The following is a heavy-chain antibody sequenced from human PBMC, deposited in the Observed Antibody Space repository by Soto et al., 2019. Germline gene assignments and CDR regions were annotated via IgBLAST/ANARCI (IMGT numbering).Heavy chain of an antibody. J-gene: IGHJ5*02. D-gene: IGHD2-2*01. CDR1: GGSFSGYY. V-gene: IGHV4-34*01. Sequence: PSETLSLTCAVYGGSFSGYYWSWIRQPPGKGLEWIGEINHSGSTNYNPSLKSRVTITVDTSKNQFSLKLSSVTAADTAVYYCARASYQNWFDPWGQGTLVTVSS. CDR2: INHSGST. CDR3: ARASYQNWFDP.